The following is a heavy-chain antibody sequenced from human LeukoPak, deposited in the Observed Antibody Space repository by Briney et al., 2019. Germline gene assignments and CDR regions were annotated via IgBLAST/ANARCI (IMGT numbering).Heavy chain of an antibody. J-gene: IGHJ5*02. CDR2: IIPIFGTA. Sequence: SVKVSCKASGYTFTTYGISWVRQAPGQGLEWMGGIIPIFGTANYAQKFQGRVTITADESTSTAYMELSSLRSEDTAVYYCARDTDNDFWSGYRQVDPWGQGTLVTVSS. V-gene: IGHV1-69*13. CDR3: ARDTDNDFWSGYRQVDP. D-gene: IGHD3-3*01. CDR1: GYTFTTYG.